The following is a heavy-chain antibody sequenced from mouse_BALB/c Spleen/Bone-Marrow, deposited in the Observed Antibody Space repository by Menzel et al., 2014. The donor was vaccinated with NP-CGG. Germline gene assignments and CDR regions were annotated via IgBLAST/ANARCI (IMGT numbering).Heavy chain of an antibody. CDR3: AKRDKHDDYAMDY. CDR2: IFPGSGNT. CDR1: GYSFTSYY. Sequence: QVQLKESGPELVKPGASVKISCKASGYSFTSYYIHWVKQRPGQGLEWIGWIFPGSGNTKYNEKFKGKATLTADTSSSTAYMQLSSLTSEDSAVYFCAKRDKHDDYAMDYWGQGTSVTVSS. D-gene: IGHD2-12*01. V-gene: IGHV1-66*01. J-gene: IGHJ4*01.